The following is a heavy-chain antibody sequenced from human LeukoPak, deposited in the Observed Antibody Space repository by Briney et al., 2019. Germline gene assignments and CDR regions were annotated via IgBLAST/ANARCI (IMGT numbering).Heavy chain of an antibody. J-gene: IGHJ4*02. V-gene: IGHV4-34*01. CDR3: ARAYGSGSYSFRLLHYFDY. D-gene: IGHD3-10*01. CDR1: GGSFSGYY. CDR2: INHSGST. Sequence: PSETLSLTCAVYGGSFSGYYWSWIRQPPGKGLEWIGEINHSGSTNCNPSLKGRVTISVDTSKNQFSLKLSSVTAADTAVYYCARAYGSGSYSFRLLHYFDYWGQGTLVTVSS.